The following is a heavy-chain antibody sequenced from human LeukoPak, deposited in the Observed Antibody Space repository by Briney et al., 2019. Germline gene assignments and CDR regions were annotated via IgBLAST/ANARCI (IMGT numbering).Heavy chain of an antibody. CDR1: GGSISSGGYY. CDR3: ARETTVVVPAAMDDY. Sequence: SETLSLTCTVSGGSISSGGYYWSWIRQPPGKGLEWIGYIYHSGSTYYNPSLKSRVTISVDRSKNQFSLKLSSVTAADTAVYYCARETTVVVPAAMDDYWGQGTLVTVSS. CDR2: IYHSGST. D-gene: IGHD2-2*01. J-gene: IGHJ4*02. V-gene: IGHV4-30-2*01.